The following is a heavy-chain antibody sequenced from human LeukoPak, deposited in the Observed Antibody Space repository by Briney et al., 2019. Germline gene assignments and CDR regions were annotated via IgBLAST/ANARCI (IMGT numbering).Heavy chain of an antibody. J-gene: IGHJ4*02. CDR1: GFTFSSYG. Sequence: GSLRLSCAASGFTFSSYGMSWVRQAPGKGLEWVSSISSGGYTIKYHDSVRGRFIISRDNANNSLYLQMNSLRGDDTASYYCATDSSGFSYWGQGILVAVSS. D-gene: IGHD3-22*01. CDR3: ATDSSGFSY. V-gene: IGHV3-48*04. CDR2: ISSGGYTI.